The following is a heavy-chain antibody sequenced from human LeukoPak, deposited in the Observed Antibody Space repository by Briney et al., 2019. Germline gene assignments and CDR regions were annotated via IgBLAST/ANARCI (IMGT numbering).Heavy chain of an antibody. D-gene: IGHD3-10*01. CDR3: ARQTLYGSGESWVDP. CDR2: IYYSGST. J-gene: IGHJ5*02. V-gene: IGHV4-39*01. Sequence: SETLSLTCTVSGGSISSSSYYWGWIRQPPGKGLEWIGSIYYSGSTYYNPSLKSRVTISVDTSKNQFSLKLSSVTAADTAVYYCARQTLYGSGESWVDPWGQGTLVTVSS. CDR1: GGSISSSSYY.